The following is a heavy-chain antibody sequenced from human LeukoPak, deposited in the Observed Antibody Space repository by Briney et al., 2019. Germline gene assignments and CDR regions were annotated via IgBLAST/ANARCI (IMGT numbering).Heavy chain of an antibody. D-gene: IGHD3-10*01. Sequence: ASETLSLTCAGYGGSFSGYYWAWIRQPPGKGLEWIGEISHTGNTNYNPSLKSRVTISLDTSMSHFSLKVISLTAADTAVYYCVITLVREGNKDHYWGQGTLVTVSS. V-gene: IGHV4-34*01. CDR1: GGSFSGYY. CDR2: ISHTGNT. J-gene: IGHJ4*02. CDR3: VITLVREGNKDHY.